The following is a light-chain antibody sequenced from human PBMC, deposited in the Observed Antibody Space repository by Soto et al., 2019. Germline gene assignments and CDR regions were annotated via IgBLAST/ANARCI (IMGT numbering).Light chain of an antibody. CDR2: TTN. CDR3: AAWDDSLNGHV. CDR1: SSNIGTSS. Sequence: QSVLTQPHSASGTPGQRVTISCSGSSSNIGTSSVHWFQQLPGTAPKLLISTTNQRPSGVPERFSGSKSGTSASLAISGLQCEDEAEYYCAAWDDSLNGHVFGTGTKLTVL. J-gene: IGLJ1*01. V-gene: IGLV1-44*01.